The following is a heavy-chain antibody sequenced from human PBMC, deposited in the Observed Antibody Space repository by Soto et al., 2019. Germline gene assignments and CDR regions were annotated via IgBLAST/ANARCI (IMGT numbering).Heavy chain of an antibody. V-gene: IGHV1-69*06. CDR1: GGTFSSYA. CDR3: ARQGGGRFLEWFPNWFDP. J-gene: IGHJ5*02. D-gene: IGHD3-3*01. Sequence: SVKVSCKASGGTFSSYAISWVRQAPGQGLEWMGGIIPIFGTANYAQKFQGRVTITADKSTSTAYMELSSLRSEDTAVYYCARQGGGRFLEWFPNWFDPWGQGTLVTVSS. CDR2: IIPIFGTA.